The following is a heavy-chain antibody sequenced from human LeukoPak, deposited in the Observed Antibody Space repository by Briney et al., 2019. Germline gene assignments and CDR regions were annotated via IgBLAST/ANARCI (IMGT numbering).Heavy chain of an antibody. CDR3: ARRDYGVNSGEYFQH. Sequence: SETLSLTCTVSGGSISSYYWSWTRQPPGKGLEWIGYIYYSGSTNYNPSLKSRVTISVDTSKNQFSLKLSSVTAADTAVYYCARRDYGVNSGEYFQHWGQGTLVTVSS. V-gene: IGHV4-59*08. J-gene: IGHJ1*01. CDR2: IYYSGST. D-gene: IGHD4-23*01. CDR1: GGSISSYY.